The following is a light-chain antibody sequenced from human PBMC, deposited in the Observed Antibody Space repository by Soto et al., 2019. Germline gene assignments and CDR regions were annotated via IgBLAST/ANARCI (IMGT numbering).Light chain of an antibody. CDR1: EYVSNY. CDR2: DAS. Sequence: EIVLTQSPATLSLSPGERATLSCRASEYVSNYLAWYQQKPGQAPRLLIYDASTRATGIPARFSGSGSGTDFTLTISCLDPEDFAIYYCQQRSNWPLTFGGGTKVEIK. CDR3: QQRSNWPLT. J-gene: IGKJ4*01. V-gene: IGKV3-11*01.